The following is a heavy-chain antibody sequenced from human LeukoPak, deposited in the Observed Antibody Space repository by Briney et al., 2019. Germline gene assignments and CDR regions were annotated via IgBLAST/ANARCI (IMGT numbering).Heavy chain of an antibody. Sequence: GGPLRLSCVGSGLTFSSDWMHWVRQAPGKGPVWVSRINTDGDSTVYADSVKGRFTISKDNAKNTLYLQMNSLRLEDTATYYCARTRGNAFDIWGRGTMVTVSS. J-gene: IGHJ3*02. CDR3: ARTRGNAFDI. D-gene: IGHD3-16*01. V-gene: IGHV3-74*01. CDR2: INTDGDST. CDR1: GLTFSSDW.